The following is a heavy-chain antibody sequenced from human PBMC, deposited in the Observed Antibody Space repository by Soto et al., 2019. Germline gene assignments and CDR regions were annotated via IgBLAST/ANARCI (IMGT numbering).Heavy chain of an antibody. CDR2: INPNSGGT. CDR1: GYTFTGYY. J-gene: IGHJ4*02. Sequence: ASVKVSCKASGYTFTGYYMHWVRQAPGQGLEWMGWINPNSGGTNYAQKFQGRVTMTRDTSISTAYMELSRLRSDDTAVYYCAKLGYCSSTSCPYWGQGTLVTVSS. CDR3: AKLGYCSSTSCPY. D-gene: IGHD2-2*01. V-gene: IGHV1-2*02.